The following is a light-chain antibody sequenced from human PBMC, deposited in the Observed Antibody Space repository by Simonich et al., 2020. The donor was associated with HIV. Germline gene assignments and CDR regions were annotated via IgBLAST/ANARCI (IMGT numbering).Light chain of an antibody. Sequence: EIVMTQSPATLSVSPGERATLSCRARQSISANLAWYQQKPGQAPRLLIYGASNRATGIPARCRGSGSGTEFTLTISSLQSEDFAVYYCQQYNNWPLTFGGGTKVEIK. CDR1: QSISAN. CDR3: QQYNNWPLT. V-gene: IGKV3-15*01. J-gene: IGKJ4*01. CDR2: GAS.